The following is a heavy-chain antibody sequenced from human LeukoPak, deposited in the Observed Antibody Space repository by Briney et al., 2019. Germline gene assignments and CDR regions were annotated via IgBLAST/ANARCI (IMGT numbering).Heavy chain of an antibody. CDR3: VELGITMIGGV. CDR2: ISSSGSTI. V-gene: IGHV3-48*03. Sequence: GGSLRLSCAASGFTFSSYEMNWVRQAPGKGLEWVSYISSSGSTIYYADSVKGRFTISRDNAKNSLYLQMNSLRAEDTAVYYCVELGITMIGGVWGKGTTVTISS. J-gene: IGHJ6*04. D-gene: IGHD3-10*02. CDR1: GFTFSSYE.